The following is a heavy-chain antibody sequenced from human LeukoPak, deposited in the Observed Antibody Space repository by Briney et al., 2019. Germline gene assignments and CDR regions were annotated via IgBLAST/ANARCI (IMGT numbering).Heavy chain of an antibody. J-gene: IGHJ3*01. D-gene: IGHD7-27*01. CDR3: ARESPWGFDAFDV. CDR1: GLSFSNYN. CDR2: IGSTSSTI. V-gene: IGHV3-48*01. Sequence: AGGSLRLSCAASGLSFSNYNMNWVRQAPGKGLEWVSYIGSTSSTIHYADSVKGRFTISRDNAKNSLYLQMNSLRAEDTAVYYCARESPWGFDAFDVWGQGTVVTVSS.